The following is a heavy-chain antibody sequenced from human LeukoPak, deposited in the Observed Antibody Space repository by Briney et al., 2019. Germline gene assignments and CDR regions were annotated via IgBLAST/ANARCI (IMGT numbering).Heavy chain of an antibody. D-gene: IGHD3-9*01. J-gene: IGHJ4*02. CDR2: ISAYNGNT. CDR1: GYTFTSYG. CDR3: ARDGVSEYYDILTGDDY. V-gene: IGHV1-18*01. Sequence: ASVKVSCKASGYTFTSYGISWVRQAPGQGLEWMGWISAYNGNTNYAQKLQGRVTMTTDTSTSTAYMELRSLRSDDTAVYYCARDGVSEYYDILTGDDYWGQGTLVTVSS.